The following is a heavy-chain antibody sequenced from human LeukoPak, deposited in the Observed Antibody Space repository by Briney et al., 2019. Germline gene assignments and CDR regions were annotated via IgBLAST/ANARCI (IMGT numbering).Heavy chain of an antibody. CDR3: VRDCSSASLSSGCYYAMDV. CDR1: GFTFNDYW. CDR2: IKQDGSEK. V-gene: IGHV3-7*03. J-gene: IGHJ6*04. Sequence: GGSLRLSCAASGFTFNDYWMTWVRQAPGKGLEWVAHIKQDGSEKYYVDSLKGRFTISRDNAKNSLFLQMNSLRAEDTAVYYCVRDCSSASLSSGCYYAMDVWGKGTRSPSP. D-gene: IGHD2-2*01.